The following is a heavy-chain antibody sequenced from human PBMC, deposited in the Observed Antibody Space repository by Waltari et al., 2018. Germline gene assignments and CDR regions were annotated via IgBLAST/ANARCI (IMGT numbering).Heavy chain of an antibody. CDR2: LYYSGRT. J-gene: IGHJ3*02. D-gene: IGHD6-13*01. CDR1: VGSISSYY. V-gene: IGHV4-59*01. Sequence: QVQLQESGPGLVKPSETLSLTCTVSVGSISSYYWSWIRQPPGRGPEWIGYLYYSGRTHYNPSLESRFTISVDTSKNHVSLKLSSVTAADTAVYYCARDCSSSWYRDAFDIWGQGTMVTVSS. CDR3: ARDCSSSWYRDAFDI.